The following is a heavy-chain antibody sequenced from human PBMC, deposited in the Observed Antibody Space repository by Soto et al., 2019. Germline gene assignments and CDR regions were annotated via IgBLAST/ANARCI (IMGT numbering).Heavy chain of an antibody. J-gene: IGHJ5*02. CDR3: ASNPTSYCRITSCYGWFDP. CDR1: GYTFTSYG. D-gene: IGHD2-2*01. V-gene: IGHV1-18*01. Sequence: ASVKVSCKASGYTFTSYGISWVRQAPGQGLEWMGWIGAYNGNTNYAQKLQGRVTMTADESTSTAYMELRSLRSDDTAVYYCASNPTSYCRITSCYGWFDPWGQGTLVTVSS. CDR2: IGAYNGNT.